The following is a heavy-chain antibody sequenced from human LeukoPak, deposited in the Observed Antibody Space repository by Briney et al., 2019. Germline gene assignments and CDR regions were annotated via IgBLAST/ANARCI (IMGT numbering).Heavy chain of an antibody. Sequence: PGGSLRLSCSASGFTFSSFAMTWVRQAPGKGLEWVASISGSGVSTYHADSLKGRFTISRDNSRNTLYLQVNSLRAEDTAVFYCAKVRYMNSWYREIDYWGQGTLVTVSS. CDR1: GFTFSSFA. D-gene: IGHD6-13*01. J-gene: IGHJ4*02. V-gene: IGHV3-23*01. CDR3: AKVRYMNSWYREIDY. CDR2: ISGSGVST.